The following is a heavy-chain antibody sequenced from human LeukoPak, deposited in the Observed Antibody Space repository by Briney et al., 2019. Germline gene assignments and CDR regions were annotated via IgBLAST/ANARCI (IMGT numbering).Heavy chain of an antibody. J-gene: IGHJ4*02. V-gene: IGHV3-21*01. CDR3: ARGRIGTRDSGSYHNLRYFDY. CDR1: GFTFSSYS. Sequence: GGSLRLSCAASGFTFSSYSMNWVRQAPGKGLEWVSSISSSSSYIYYADSVKGRYTISRDNAKNSLYLQMNSLRAEDTAVYYCARGRIGTRDSGSYHNLRYFDYWGQGTLVTVSS. CDR2: ISSSSSYI. D-gene: IGHD1-26*01.